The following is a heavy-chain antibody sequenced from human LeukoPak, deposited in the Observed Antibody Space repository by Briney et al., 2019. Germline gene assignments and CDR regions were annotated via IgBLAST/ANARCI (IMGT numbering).Heavy chain of an antibody. J-gene: IGHJ5*02. V-gene: IGHV3-53*04. Sequence: GGSLRLSCAASGFTVSSNYMSWVRQAPGKGLEWVSVIYSGGSTYYADSVEGRFTISRHNSKNTLYLQMNSLRAEDTAVYYCARGYYGSGGDWFDPWGQGTLVTVSS. CDR3: ARGYYGSGGDWFDP. CDR1: GFTVSSNY. D-gene: IGHD3-10*01. CDR2: IYSGGST.